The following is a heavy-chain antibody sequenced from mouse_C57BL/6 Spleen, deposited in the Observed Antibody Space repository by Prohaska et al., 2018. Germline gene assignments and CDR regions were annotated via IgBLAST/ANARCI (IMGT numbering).Heavy chain of an antibody. J-gene: IGHJ4*01. D-gene: IGHD2-5*01. CDR2: INPNNGGT. CDR3: ARVSYYSNYAHAMDY. Sequence: HGKSLEWIGDINPNNGGTIYNQKFKGKATLTVDKSSSTAYMELRSLTSEDTAVYYCARVSYYSNYAHAMDYWGQGTSVTVSS. V-gene: IGHV1-18*01.